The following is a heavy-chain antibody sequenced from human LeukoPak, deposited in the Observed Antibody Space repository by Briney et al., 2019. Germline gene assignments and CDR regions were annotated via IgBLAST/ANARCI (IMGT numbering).Heavy chain of an antibody. J-gene: IGHJ4*02. V-gene: IGHV4-4*07. Sequence: SETLSLTCTVSGGSISSYYWSWIRQPAGKGLEWIGRIYTSGSTNYNPSLKSRVTMSVDTSKNQFSLKLSSVTAAHTAVYYCARGGRRYYGDYRVYFDYWGQGTLVTVSS. CDR1: GGSISSYY. D-gene: IGHD4-17*01. CDR3: ARGGRRYYGDYRVYFDY. CDR2: IYTSGST.